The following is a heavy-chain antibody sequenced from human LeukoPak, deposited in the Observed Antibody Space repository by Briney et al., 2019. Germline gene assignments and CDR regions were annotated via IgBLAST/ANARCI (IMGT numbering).Heavy chain of an antibody. CDR2: IKEDGSEI. CDR1: GFTFSNYW. D-gene: IGHD3-9*01. V-gene: IGHV3-7*01. J-gene: IGHJ4*02. Sequence: PGGSLRLSCAASGFTFSNYWMSWVRQAPGKGLEWVANIKEDGSEIYYVDSVKGRLTISRDNARNSLYLQMNSLRAEDTAVYYCAGSILTGYPTFGCWGQGTLVTVSS. CDR3: AGSILTGYPTFGC.